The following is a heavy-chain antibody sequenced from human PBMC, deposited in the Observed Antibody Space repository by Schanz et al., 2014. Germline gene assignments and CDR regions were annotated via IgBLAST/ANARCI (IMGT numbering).Heavy chain of an antibody. CDR3: AKSQGSSFDY. CDR2: ISGSGGST. CDR1: GFTFSSYA. V-gene: IGHV3-23*01. Sequence: EVQLLESGGGLVEPGGSLRLSCAASGFTFSSYAMSWVRQAPGKGLEWVSAISGSGGSTYYADSVKGRFTISSDNSKITLYLQMSSLRAEDTAVYYCAKSQGSSFDYWGQGTLVTVSS. D-gene: IGHD6-13*01. J-gene: IGHJ4*02.